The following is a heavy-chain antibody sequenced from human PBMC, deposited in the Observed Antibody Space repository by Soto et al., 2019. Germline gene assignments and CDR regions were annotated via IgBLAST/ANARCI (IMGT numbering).Heavy chain of an antibody. CDR2: IYYRANP. CDR3: ARSDGRY. Sequence: SETLSLTCTVSGWSISSYYWSWIRQPPGKGLEWIGYIYYRANPNYNPSLKSRVTISVDTSKNQFSLKLSSVTAADTAVYYCARSDGRYWGQGTLVTVSS. V-gene: IGHV4-59*01. J-gene: IGHJ4*02. CDR1: GWSISSYY.